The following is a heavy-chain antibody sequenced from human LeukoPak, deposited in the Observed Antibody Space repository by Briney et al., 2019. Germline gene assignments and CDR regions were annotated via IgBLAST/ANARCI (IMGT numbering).Heavy chain of an antibody. CDR1: GGSCDDYY. V-gene: IGHV4-34*01. Sequence: SETLSLTCAVYGGSCDDYYFSWIRQPPGKGLEWIGEIHPHGMFYYDSSLMSRVTISIGTSKTQFSLRLTSVTATDTAFYYCARGRDRSKAGDHWGQGSLVTVSS. J-gene: IGHJ4*02. D-gene: IGHD5-24*01. CDR3: ARGRDRSKAGDH. CDR2: IHPHGMF.